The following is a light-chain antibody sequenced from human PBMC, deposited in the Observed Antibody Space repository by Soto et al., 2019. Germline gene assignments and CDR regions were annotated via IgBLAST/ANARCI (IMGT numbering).Light chain of an antibody. J-gene: IGLJ2*01. Sequence: QSAPTQPPSASGSPGQSVTFSCTGTSSDVGGYNYVSWYQQYPGKAPKLMIYEVYKRPSGVPDRFSGSKSGNTASLSVSGLQPEDEADYYCSAYAGSSTWVFGGGTKLTVL. V-gene: IGLV2-8*01. CDR3: SAYAGSSTWV. CDR2: EVY. CDR1: SSDVGGYNY.